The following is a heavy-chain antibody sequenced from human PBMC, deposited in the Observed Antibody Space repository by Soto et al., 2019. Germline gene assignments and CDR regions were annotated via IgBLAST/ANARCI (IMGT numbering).Heavy chain of an antibody. Sequence: GSLRLSSAASGFNFNRYSMIWVRKAPGKGLEWVSSISSTTNYIYYADSMKGRFTVSRDNAKNSVYLEMNSLSAEDTALYYWARESEDLTSNFDDWGEGTLVTLSS. J-gene: IGHJ4*02. CDR3: ARESEDLTSNFDD. V-gene: IGHV3-21*01. CDR1: GFNFNRYS. CDR2: ISSTTNYI.